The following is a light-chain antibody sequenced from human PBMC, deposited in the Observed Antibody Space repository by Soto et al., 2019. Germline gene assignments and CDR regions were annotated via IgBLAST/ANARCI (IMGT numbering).Light chain of an antibody. CDR2: DAS. V-gene: IGKV1-33*01. J-gene: IGKJ4*01. CDR3: QQYDNIPLT. Sequence: DIQMTQSPSSLSASVGDRVTITCQASQDISNYLNWYQQKPGKAPKLLIYDASNLETGVPSRFSGSGSGTDFTFTITSMQTEDIATYYCQQYDNIPLTVGGGTKVDIK. CDR1: QDISNY.